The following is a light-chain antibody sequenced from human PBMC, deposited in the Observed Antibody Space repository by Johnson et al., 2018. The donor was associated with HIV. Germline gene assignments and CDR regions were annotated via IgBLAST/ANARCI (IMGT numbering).Light chain of an antibody. CDR3: GTWDSSLNTGYV. CDR2: DNN. CDR1: SSNIGNNY. J-gene: IGLJ1*01. Sequence: QPVLTQPPSMSAAPGQRVTISCSGSSSNIGNNYVSWYQQVPGAAPKLLIYDNNKRPSGIPDRFSGSKSGTSATLGITGCQTGDEADYYCGTWDSSLNTGYVFGTGTKLPVL. V-gene: IGLV1-51*01.